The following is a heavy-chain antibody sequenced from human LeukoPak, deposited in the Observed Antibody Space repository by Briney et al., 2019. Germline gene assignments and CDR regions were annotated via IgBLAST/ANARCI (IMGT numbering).Heavy chain of an antibody. Sequence: GSLRLSCAASGFPVSAYAMAWVRPAPGKGLEWVSTIYDDNTYYADSVKGRFAISTDNSKNTLYLQMNSLRVEDTAVYFCAARKVRGVWFYLDYWGQGTLVTVSS. D-gene: IGHD3-10*01. J-gene: IGHJ4*02. CDR1: GFPVSAYA. CDR3: AARKVRGVWFYLDY. V-gene: IGHV3-23*01. CDR2: IYDDNT.